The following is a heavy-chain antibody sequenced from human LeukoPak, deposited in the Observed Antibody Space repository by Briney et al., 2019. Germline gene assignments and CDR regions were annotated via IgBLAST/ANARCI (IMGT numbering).Heavy chain of an antibody. CDR3: ARLADCSSSSCRSFDY. V-gene: IGHV1-2*02. Sequence: ASVTVSRKASGYPFTGYYLHWVRQAPGQGLEWMGWINPNSGFTNYAQKFQGRVTMTRDTSISTAYMELSRLRSDDTAVYYCARLADCSSSSCRSFDYWGQGTLVTVSS. D-gene: IGHD2-2*01. J-gene: IGHJ4*02. CDR2: INPNSGFT. CDR1: GYPFTGYY.